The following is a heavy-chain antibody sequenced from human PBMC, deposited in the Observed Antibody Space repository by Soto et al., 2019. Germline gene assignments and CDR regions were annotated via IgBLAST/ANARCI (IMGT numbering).Heavy chain of an antibody. CDR3: ARDLGGPDY. V-gene: IGHV3-74*03. CDR1: GFSLSPYW. J-gene: IGHJ4*02. D-gene: IGHD3-16*01. CDR2: LSSDGFGA. Sequence: GGSLRLSCAASGFSLSPYWMHWVRQVPGRGLEWVARLSSDGFGAAYADSVKGRFFISRDIARNTLSLQMNSLRADDTAAYYCARDLGGPDYWGRGTSVTVSS.